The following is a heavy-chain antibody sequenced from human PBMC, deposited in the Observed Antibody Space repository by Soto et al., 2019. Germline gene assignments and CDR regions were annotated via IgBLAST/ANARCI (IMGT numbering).Heavy chain of an antibody. V-gene: IGHV4-4*02. D-gene: IGHD6-6*01. CDR2: INQSGSP. CDR3: AGLGIVAPHREFAP. Sequence: PSETLSLTCAVSSGTISSSNWWTWVRRPPGKGLEWIGEINQSGSPNYNPSLRSRVTISVDQSKSQFFLKLSSVTAADTAIYYCAGLGIVAPHREFAPGGQGPLVTVSS. CDR1: SGTISSSNW. J-gene: IGHJ5*02.